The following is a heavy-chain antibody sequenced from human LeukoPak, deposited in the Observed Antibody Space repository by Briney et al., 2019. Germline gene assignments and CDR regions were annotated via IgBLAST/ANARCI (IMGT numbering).Heavy chain of an antibody. CDR2: IKQDGSER. CDR1: GFTLSTCW. V-gene: IGHV3-7*01. J-gene: IGHJ4*02. CDR3: AKSLVVVNDPPDY. Sequence: GGSLRLSCAASGFTLSTCWMTWVRQAPGKGLEWVANIKQDGSERYYVDSVKGRFTISRDNAKSSLYLQMNSLRAEDTAVYYCAKSLVVVNDPPDYWGQGTLVTVSS. D-gene: IGHD2-21*01.